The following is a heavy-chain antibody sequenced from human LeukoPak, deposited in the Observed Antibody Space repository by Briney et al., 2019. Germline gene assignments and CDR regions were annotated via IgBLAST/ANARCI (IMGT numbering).Heavy chain of an antibody. J-gene: IGHJ4*02. V-gene: IGHV3-30*03. D-gene: IGHD4-11*01. CDR3: ARGDYSTLYYFDY. CDR2: ITYDGSNK. CDR1: GFTFPSYV. Sequence: GGSLRLPCGASGFTFPSYVMSWVRQAPGKGLEWVAVITYDGSNKYYADSVKGRFTISRDDSKNTLYLQMNSLRAEDTAVYYCARGDYSTLYYFDYWGQGALVTVSS.